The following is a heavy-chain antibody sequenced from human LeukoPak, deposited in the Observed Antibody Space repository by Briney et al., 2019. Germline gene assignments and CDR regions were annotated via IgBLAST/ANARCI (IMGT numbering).Heavy chain of an antibody. D-gene: IGHD3-10*01. CDR1: GFTVSSSY. CDR2: IYSGGST. Sequence: GGSLRLSCAASGFTVSSSYMSWVRQAPGKGLEWVSVIYSGGSTYYADSVKGRFTISRDNSKNTLYLQMNSLRAEDTAVYYCATLYGSGSYYEPYYYYYYMDVWGKGTTVTISS. V-gene: IGHV3-53*01. J-gene: IGHJ6*03. CDR3: ATLYGSGSYYEPYYYYYYMDV.